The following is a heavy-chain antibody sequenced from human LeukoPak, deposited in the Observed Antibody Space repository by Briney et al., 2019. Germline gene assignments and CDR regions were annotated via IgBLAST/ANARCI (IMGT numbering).Heavy chain of an antibody. V-gene: IGHV1-46*01. D-gene: IGHD3-3*01. CDR1: GYTFTSYY. CDR2: INPSGGST. CDR3: ATAQGGTSFWSGRHDNWFDP. J-gene: IGHJ5*02. Sequence: ASVKVSCKASGYTFTSYYMHWVRQAPGQGLEWMGIINPSGGSTSYAQKFQGRVTVTRDMSTSIVYMELSSLRSEDTAVYYCATAQGGTSFWSGRHDNWFDPWGQGTLVTVSS.